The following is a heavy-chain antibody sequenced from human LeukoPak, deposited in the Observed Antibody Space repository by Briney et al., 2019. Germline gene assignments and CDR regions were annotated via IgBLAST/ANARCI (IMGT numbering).Heavy chain of an antibody. V-gene: IGHV1-2*02. CDR3: ARVEWELLRAFDI. J-gene: IGHJ3*02. Sequence: ASVKVSCKASGYTFTGYYMHWVRQAPGQGLEWMGWINPNSGGTNYAQKFQGRVTMTRDTSISTAYMELSRLRSDDTAVYYCARVEWELLRAFDIWGLGTMVTVSS. CDR1: GYTFTGYY. D-gene: IGHD1-26*01. CDR2: INPNSGGT.